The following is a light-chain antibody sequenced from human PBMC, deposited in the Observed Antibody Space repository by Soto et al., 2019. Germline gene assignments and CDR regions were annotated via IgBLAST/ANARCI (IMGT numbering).Light chain of an antibody. Sequence: EIVMTQSPATLSVSPGERATLSCRASQSVSSNLAWYQQKPGQAPRLLIYGASTRATGIPARFSGSGSGTEFTLTLSSLQSEDFAVYYWQQYNNWPLITFGQGTRLEIK. CDR3: QQYNNWPLIT. CDR2: GAS. V-gene: IGKV3-15*01. J-gene: IGKJ5*01. CDR1: QSVSSN.